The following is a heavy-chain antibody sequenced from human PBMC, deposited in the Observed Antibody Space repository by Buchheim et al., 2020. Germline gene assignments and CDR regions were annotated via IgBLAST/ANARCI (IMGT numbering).Heavy chain of an antibody. V-gene: IGHV3-7*01. D-gene: IGHD2-2*01. CDR2: IKQDGSEK. CDR3: VGYCSSTSCQRGYSGGWVC. CDR1: GLTFSSYW. Sequence: EVQLVESGGGLVQPGGSLRLSCAASGLTFSSYWMSWVRQAPGKGLEWVANIKQDGSEKYYVDSVKGRFTISRDNAKNSLYLQMNSLRAEDTAVYYCVGYCSSTSCQRGYSGGWVCWGQGTL. J-gene: IGHJ4*02.